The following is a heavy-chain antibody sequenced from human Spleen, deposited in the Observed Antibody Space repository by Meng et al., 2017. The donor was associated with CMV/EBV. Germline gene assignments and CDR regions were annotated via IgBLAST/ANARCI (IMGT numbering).Heavy chain of an antibody. V-gene: IGHV1-18*01. CDR2: ISAYKGNT. D-gene: IGHD3-16*02. J-gene: IGHJ6*02. Sequence: ASVKVSCKASNYTFIDYGISWVRQAPGEGLEWMGWISAYKGNTNFAPKFQGRLTVTTNTSTNTVYMGLKSLTSDDTAVYYCAREGRWELPWGGDHYYGLDVWGQGTTVTVSS. CDR3: AREGRWELPWGGDHYYGLDV. CDR1: NYTFIDYG.